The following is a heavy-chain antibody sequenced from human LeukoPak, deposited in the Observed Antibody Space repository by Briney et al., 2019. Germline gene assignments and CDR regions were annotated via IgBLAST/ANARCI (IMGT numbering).Heavy chain of an antibody. CDR2: FYYSGST. Sequence: SETLSLTCTVSGGSISISSYYWGWLRQPPGKGLERIGSFYYSGSTYYNPSLKSRVTISVDTSKSQFSLKLSSVTAADTAVYYCARKQWVMYYFDSWGQGTLVTVSS. J-gene: IGHJ4*02. D-gene: IGHD6-19*01. CDR3: ARKQWVMYYFDS. CDR1: GGSISISSYY. V-gene: IGHV4-39*01.